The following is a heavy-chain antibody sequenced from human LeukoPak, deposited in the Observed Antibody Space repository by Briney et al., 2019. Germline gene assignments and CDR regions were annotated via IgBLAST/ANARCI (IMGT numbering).Heavy chain of an antibody. CDR3: ARQWDYPYYFDY. D-gene: IGHD1-26*01. V-gene: IGHV4-59*08. Sequence: SETLSLTCTVSGGSISSYYWTWIRQPPGKGLEWIGYIYYSGSTNYSPSPKSRVTISVDTSKNQFSLKLSSVTAADTAVYYCARQWDYPYYFDYWGQGTLVTVSS. CDR2: IYYSGST. J-gene: IGHJ4*02. CDR1: GGSISSYY.